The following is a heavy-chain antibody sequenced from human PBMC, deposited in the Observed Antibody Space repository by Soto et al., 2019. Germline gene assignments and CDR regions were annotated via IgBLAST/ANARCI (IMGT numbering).Heavy chain of an antibody. CDR1: GGTFSSYS. J-gene: IGHJ6*02. V-gene: IGHV1-69*13. CDR2: IIPILNTA. Sequence: GASVKVSCKTSGGTFSSYSFTWVRQAPGQGLERKGEIIPILNTANFAQKFQSRVTITADEPTSTVYMDLSSLSPDDTAVYYCARVDYDSTYGFYYYGLDVWGQGTTVTVSS. D-gene: IGHD3-10*01. CDR3: ARVDYDSTYGFYYYGLDV.